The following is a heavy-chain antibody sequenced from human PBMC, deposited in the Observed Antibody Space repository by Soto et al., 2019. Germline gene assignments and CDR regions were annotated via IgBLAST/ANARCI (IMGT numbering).Heavy chain of an antibody. V-gene: IGHV1-2*04. J-gene: IGHJ6*03. CDR2: INPNSGGT. CDR3: ASGDWLVVPAATPSYYYYYYMDV. Sequence: QVQLVQSGAEVKKPGASVKVSCKASGYTFTGYYMHWVRQAPGQGLEWMGWINPNSGGTNYAQKFQGWVTMTRDTSISTAYMELSRLRSDDTAVYYCASGDWLVVPAATPSYYYYYYMDVWGKGTTVTVSS. D-gene: IGHD2-2*01. CDR1: GYTFTGYY.